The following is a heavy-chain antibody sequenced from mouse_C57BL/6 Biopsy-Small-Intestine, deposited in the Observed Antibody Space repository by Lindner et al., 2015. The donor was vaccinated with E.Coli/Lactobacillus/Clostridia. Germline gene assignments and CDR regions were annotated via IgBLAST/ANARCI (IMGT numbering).Heavy chain of an antibody. CDR1: ALTLKTTS. V-gene: IGHV14-4*01. Sequence: LQESGAELVRPGAQSSCPAQLLALTLKTTSMHWVKQRPEQGLEWIGWIDPENGDTEYASKFQGKATITADTSSNTAYLQLSSLTSEDTAVYYCTTGSGYRFDYWGQGTTLTVSS. CDR2: IDPENGDT. CDR3: TTGSGYRFDY. D-gene: IGHD3-2*02. J-gene: IGHJ2*01.